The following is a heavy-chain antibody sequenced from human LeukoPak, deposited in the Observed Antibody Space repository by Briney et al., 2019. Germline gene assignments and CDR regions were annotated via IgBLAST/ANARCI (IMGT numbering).Heavy chain of an antibody. V-gene: IGHV3-48*04. D-gene: IGHD3-10*01. Sequence: GGSLRLSCAASGFTFSSYSMNWVRQAPGKGLEWVSYISSSSSTIYYADSVKGRFTISRDNAKNSLYLQMNSLRAEDTALYYCAKGLWFGELSAFDYWGQGTLVTVFS. CDR3: AKGLWFGELSAFDY. CDR1: GFTFSSYS. CDR2: ISSSSSTI. J-gene: IGHJ4*02.